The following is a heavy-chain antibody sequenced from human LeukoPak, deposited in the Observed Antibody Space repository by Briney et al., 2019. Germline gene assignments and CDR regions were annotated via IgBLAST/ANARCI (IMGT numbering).Heavy chain of an antibody. V-gene: IGHV1-2*02. Sequence: ASVKVSCKASGYTFTSYGISWVQQAPGQGLEWMGWINPNSGGTNYAQKFEGRVTMTRDTSISTAYTELSWLTSDDTAVYYCARVAYYDFVYYGMDVWGQGTTVIVSS. CDR2: INPNSGGT. J-gene: IGHJ6*02. CDR1: GYTFTSYG. CDR3: ARVAYYDFVYYGMDV. D-gene: IGHD3-3*01.